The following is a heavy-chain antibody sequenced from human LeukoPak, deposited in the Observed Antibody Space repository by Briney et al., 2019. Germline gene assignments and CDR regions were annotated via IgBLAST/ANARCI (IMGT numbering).Heavy chain of an antibody. CDR2: IYHSGST. D-gene: IGHD2-2*01. CDR1: GGSVSSSNW. CDR3: ARGNRYCSRTSCLNWFDP. Sequence: PSGTLSLTCAVSGGSVSSSNWWSWVRQPPGKGLEWIGEIYHSGSTNYNPSLKSRVTISVDKSKNQFSLKLSSVTAADTAVYYCARGNRYCSRTSCLNWFDPWGQGTLVTVSS. J-gene: IGHJ5*02. V-gene: IGHV4-4*02.